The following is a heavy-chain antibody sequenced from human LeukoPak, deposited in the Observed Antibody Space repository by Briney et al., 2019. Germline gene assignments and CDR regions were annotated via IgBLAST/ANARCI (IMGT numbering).Heavy chain of an antibody. D-gene: IGHD2-15*01. CDR2: IYHSGST. CDR1: GGSISSGGYS. V-gene: IGHV4-30-2*01. Sequence: SETLSLTCTVSGGSISSGGYSWSWIRQPPGKGLEWIGYIYHSGSTYYNPSLKSRVTISVDRSKNQFSLKLSSVTAADTAVYYCARDGRSYAFDIWGQGTMVTVSS. CDR3: ARDGRSYAFDI. J-gene: IGHJ3*02.